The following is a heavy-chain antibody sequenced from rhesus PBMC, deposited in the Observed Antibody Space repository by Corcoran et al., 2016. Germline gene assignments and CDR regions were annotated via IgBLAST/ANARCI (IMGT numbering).Heavy chain of an antibody. J-gene: IGHJ4*01. CDR1: GFTFSSYE. V-gene: IGHV3-100*02. CDR2: ISESGGTI. Sequence: DVQLVESGGGLVKPGGSLRLSCVASGFTFSSYEMHWFRQAPGKGLEWVSVISESGGTIYYADSGKGRFTISRDNAKNSLCLQMNSLRAEDTAVYYCTRRGSWRYYFDYWGQGVLVTVSS. D-gene: IGHD6-25*01. CDR3: TRRGSWRYYFDY.